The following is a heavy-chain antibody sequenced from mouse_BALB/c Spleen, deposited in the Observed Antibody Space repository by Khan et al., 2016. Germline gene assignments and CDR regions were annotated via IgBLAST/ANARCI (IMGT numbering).Heavy chain of an antibody. Sequence: QIQLVQSGPELKKPGETVKISCKAAGYTFTNYGMNWVKQAPGKGLKWMGWINTYTGEPTYADDFKGRFVFSLETSASTAYLQINNLKNEDMATYFCARGDYGLAMDYWGQGTSVTVSS. CDR3: ARGDYGLAMDY. V-gene: IGHV9-1*02. J-gene: IGHJ4*01. CDR2: INTYTGEP. D-gene: IGHD1-2*01. CDR1: GYTFTNYG.